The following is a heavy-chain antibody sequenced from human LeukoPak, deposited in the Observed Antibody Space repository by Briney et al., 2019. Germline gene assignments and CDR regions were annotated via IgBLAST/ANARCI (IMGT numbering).Heavy chain of an antibody. CDR2: IYHSGST. V-gene: IGHV4-38-2*01. CDR1: GYSISSGYY. J-gene: IGHJ5*02. Sequence: SETLSLTCAVSGYSISSGYYWGWIRQPPGKGLEWIGSIYHSGSTYYNPSLKSRVTISVDTSKGQFSLNLSSVTAADTAVYYCARHDYGPNWFDPWGQGTLVTVSS. CDR3: ARHDYGPNWFDP. D-gene: IGHD4-17*01.